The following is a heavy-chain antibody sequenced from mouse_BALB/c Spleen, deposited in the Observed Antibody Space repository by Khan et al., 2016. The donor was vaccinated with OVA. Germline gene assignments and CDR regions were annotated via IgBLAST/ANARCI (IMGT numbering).Heavy chain of an antibody. CDR2: IDPFNGDT. V-gene: IGHV1S135*01. CDR3: AKGAFDY. J-gene: IGHJ3*01. CDR1: GYSFTSYY. Sequence: VQLQQSGPELMKPGASVNISCKASGYSFTSYYIHWVKQSPGKSLEWIGYIDPFNGDTDYNQKFKGKATLTADKSSNTAYMHLSRLTSEDCAGYCWAKGAFDYWGQGTLVTVSA.